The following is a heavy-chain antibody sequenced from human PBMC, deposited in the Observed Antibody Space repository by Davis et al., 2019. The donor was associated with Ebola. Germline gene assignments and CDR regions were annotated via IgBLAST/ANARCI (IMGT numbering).Heavy chain of an antibody. V-gene: IGHV1-18*01. CDR2: ISAYNGNT. J-gene: IGHJ6*02. Sequence: ASVKVSCKASGYTFTSYGISWVRQAPGQGLEWMGWISAYNGNTNYAQNLQGRVTMTTDTSTSTAYMELRSLRSDDTAVYYCARGDYGDYVIDYYGMDVWGQGTTVTVSS. CDR3: ARGDYGDYVIDYYGMDV. CDR1: GYTFTSYG. D-gene: IGHD4-17*01.